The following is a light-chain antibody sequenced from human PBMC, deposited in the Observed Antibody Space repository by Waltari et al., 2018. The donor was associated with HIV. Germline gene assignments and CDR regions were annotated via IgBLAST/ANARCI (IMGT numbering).Light chain of an antibody. J-gene: IGKJ2*01. CDR2: KAS. CDR1: QSISTW. V-gene: IGKV1-5*03. CDR3: QHYNIYPYT. Sequence: DIQMTQAPYTLSASVGDRVTITWRASQSISTWLAWYQQKPGEAPKLLISKASTLETGVPSRFSGSGSGTEFTLTISSLQPDDFATYFCQHYNIYPYTFGQGTKLEVK.